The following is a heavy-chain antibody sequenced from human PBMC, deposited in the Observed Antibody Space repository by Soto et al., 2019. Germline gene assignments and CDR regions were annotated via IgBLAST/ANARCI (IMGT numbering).Heavy chain of an antibody. CDR2: IYSGGST. V-gene: IGHV3-66*01. D-gene: IGHD3-10*01. CDR3: ARDALYYYGSGSYYKPPYYYMDV. J-gene: IGHJ6*03. CDR1: GFTVSSNY. Sequence: GGSLRLSCAASGFTVSSNYMSWVRQAPGKGLEWVSVIYSGGSTYYADSVKGRFTISRDNSKNTLYLQMNSLRAEDTAVYYCARDALYYYGSGSYYKPPYYYMDVWGKGTTVTVSS.